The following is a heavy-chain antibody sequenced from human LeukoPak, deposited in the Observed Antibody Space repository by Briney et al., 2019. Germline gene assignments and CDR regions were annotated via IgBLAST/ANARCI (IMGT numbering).Heavy chain of an antibody. CDR2: ISGSGGST. Sequence: GGSLRLSCAASGFTFSSYAMSWVRQAPGKGLEWVSAISGSGGSTYYADSVKGRFTISRDNSKNTLYLQMNSLRAGDTAVYYCAKDHYYDSSGNLWPDAFDIWGQGTMVTVSS. J-gene: IGHJ3*02. V-gene: IGHV3-23*01. CDR3: AKDHYYDSSGNLWPDAFDI. D-gene: IGHD3-22*01. CDR1: GFTFSSYA.